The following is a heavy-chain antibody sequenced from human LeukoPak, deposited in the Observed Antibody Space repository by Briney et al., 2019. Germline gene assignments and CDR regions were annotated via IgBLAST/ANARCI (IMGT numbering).Heavy chain of an antibody. V-gene: IGHV1-69*04. CDR2: IIPMLDIQ. CDR3: ASERGATQYFDY. J-gene: IGHJ4*02. Sequence: GASVKVSCKASGYTFTSYDITWVRQAPGQGLEWMGRIIPMLDIQNYAQKFQGRVTITADKSTSTAYMELSSLRSEDTAVYYCASERGATQYFDYWGQGTLVTVSS. D-gene: IGHD3-10*01. CDR1: GYTFTSYD.